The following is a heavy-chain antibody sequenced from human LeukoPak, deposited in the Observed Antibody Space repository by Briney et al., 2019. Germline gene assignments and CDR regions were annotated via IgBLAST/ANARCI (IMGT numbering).Heavy chain of an antibody. CDR1: GGFYSNFQ. J-gene: IGHJ6*03. Sequence: SETLSLTCGVSGGFYSNFQWKWIRQPPGQGLEWIGEINHSGSTNYKPSLKSRVTVSIDTSNNQFSLKLSSVTAADTAVYYCARGGVIPDFNHYYIDVWGKGTAVTVSS. D-gene: IGHD2-21*01. CDR2: INHSGST. CDR3: ARGGVIPDFNHYYIDV. V-gene: IGHV4-34*01.